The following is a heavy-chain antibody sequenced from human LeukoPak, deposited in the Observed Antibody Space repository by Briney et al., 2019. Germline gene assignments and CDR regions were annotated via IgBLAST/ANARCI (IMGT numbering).Heavy chain of an antibody. Sequence: GGSLRLSCAGSGFTFSSYWMHWVRQAPGKGLVWVSRINRDGSSTGYADSVKGRFTISRDNAENTLYLQMNSLRAEDTAVYYCARVRGLDAFDIWGQGTMVTVSS. D-gene: IGHD3-16*01. CDR2: INRDGSST. J-gene: IGHJ3*02. V-gene: IGHV3-74*01. CDR3: ARVRGLDAFDI. CDR1: GFTFSSYW.